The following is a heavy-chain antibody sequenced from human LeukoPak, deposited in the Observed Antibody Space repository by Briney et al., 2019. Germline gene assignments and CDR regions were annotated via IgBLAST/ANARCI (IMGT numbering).Heavy chain of an antibody. D-gene: IGHD1-20*01. Sequence: ASVKVSCKASGYTFSSYAITWVRQAPGQGLQWMGWISAYNGNAKSAQNVQGRVTMTTDTSTSTAYLDLRSLTSDDTAVYYCARARYNWNDVRFDPWGQGTLVTVSS. CDR1: GYTFSSYA. J-gene: IGHJ5*02. CDR2: ISAYNGNA. CDR3: ARARYNWNDVRFDP. V-gene: IGHV1-18*01.